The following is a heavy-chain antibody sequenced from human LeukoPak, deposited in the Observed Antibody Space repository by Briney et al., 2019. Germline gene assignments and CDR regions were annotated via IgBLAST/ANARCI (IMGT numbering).Heavy chain of an antibody. CDR3: AKAGDYYDSSGPDY. D-gene: IGHD3-22*01. CDR2: ISGSGGST. J-gene: IGHJ4*02. CDR1: GFTFSSYA. Sequence: PGGSLRLSCAASGFTFSSYAMSWVRQAPGKGLEWVSAISGSGGSTYYADSVKGRFTISRDNSKNTLYLQMNSLRAEDTAVYYCAKAGDYYDSSGPDYWGQGTLVTVSS. V-gene: IGHV3-23*01.